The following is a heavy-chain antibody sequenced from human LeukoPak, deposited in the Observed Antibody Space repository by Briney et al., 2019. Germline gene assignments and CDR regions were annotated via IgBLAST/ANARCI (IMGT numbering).Heavy chain of an antibody. CDR3: AKEGNTALVTGYFDL. Sequence: ASVKVSCKASGIFGSYVISWVRQAPGQGLEWMGGIIPVSGSTHYGQKFQGRLTITADESTSTVYMEMSSLRSEDTAMYYCAKEGNTALVTGYFDLWGRGTLVTVSA. V-gene: IGHV1-69*13. CDR1: GIFGSYV. J-gene: IGHJ2*01. D-gene: IGHD5-18*01. CDR2: IIPVSGST.